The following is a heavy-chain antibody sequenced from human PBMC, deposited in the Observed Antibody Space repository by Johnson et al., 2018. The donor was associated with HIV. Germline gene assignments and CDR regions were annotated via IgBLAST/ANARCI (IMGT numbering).Heavy chain of an antibody. V-gene: IGHV3-33*01. CDR2: IWYDGSNK. CDR1: GFTFSSYG. J-gene: IGHJ3*02. D-gene: IGHD6-19*01. Sequence: VQLVESGGGVVQPGRSLRLSCAASGFTFSSYGMHWVRQAPGKGLEWVAVIWYDGSNKYYPGSVKGRLTISRDNSKNTLYLQMNSLRPEDTAVYYCARDRPSGWPDAFDIWGQGTMVTVSS. CDR3: ARDRPSGWPDAFDI.